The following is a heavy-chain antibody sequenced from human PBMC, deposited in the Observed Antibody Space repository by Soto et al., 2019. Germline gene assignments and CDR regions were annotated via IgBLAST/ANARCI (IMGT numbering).Heavy chain of an antibody. Sequence: ASVKVSCKTSGYTFTSYGISWVRQAPGQGPEWMGWISAYSGNTGYAQKFQGRVTMTRNTSISTAYMELSSLRSEDTAVYYCARWEFRGEYLPYYYYGMDVWGQGTTVTVSS. D-gene: IGHD3-16*01. CDR1: GYTFTSYG. CDR2: ISAYSGNT. CDR3: ARWEFRGEYLPYYYYGMDV. J-gene: IGHJ6*02. V-gene: IGHV1-8*02.